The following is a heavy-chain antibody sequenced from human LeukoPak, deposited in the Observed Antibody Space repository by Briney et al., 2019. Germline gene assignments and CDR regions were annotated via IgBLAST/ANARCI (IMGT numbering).Heavy chain of an antibody. D-gene: IGHD3-10*01. CDR2: IYSGADT. CDR1: GFSVSTKY. Sequence: GGSLRLPCAASGFSVSTKYMNWVRQAPEKGLEWVSIIYSGADTYYADSVKGRFTISRDTSKNTLFLHMNSLRVEDTAVYFCARVGDHYHWYLDLWGRGTLVSVSS. CDR3: ARVGDHYHWYLDL. V-gene: IGHV3-53*01. J-gene: IGHJ2*01.